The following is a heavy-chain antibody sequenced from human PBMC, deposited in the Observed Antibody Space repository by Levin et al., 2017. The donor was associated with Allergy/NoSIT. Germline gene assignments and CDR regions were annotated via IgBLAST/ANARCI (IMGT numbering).Heavy chain of an antibody. D-gene: IGHD3/OR15-3a*01. Sequence: SETLSLTCTVSGGSVSGDYWSWIRQPAGKGLEWIGRIYPTGGTNYNPSLESRVTMSIDTSNNQFSLNLSSVTAADTAVYYCARVEGTPMISIWGQGTLVTVSS. V-gene: IGHV4-4*07. CDR3: ARVEGTPMISI. J-gene: IGHJ3*02. CDR1: GGSVSGDY. CDR2: IYPTGGT.